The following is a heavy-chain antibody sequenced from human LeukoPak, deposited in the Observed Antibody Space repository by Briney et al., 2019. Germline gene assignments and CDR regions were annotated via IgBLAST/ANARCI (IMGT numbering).Heavy chain of an antibody. CDR2: ISTSSRNI. D-gene: IGHD4-11*01. V-gene: IGHV3-48*01. CDR1: RFTLSSYT. J-gene: IGHJ4*02. CDR3: ARGRRDYSNYEGTLEY. Sequence: PGGSLTLSCAVSRFTLSSYTMDWVRHAPEKGLEWVAYISTSSRNIYYADSVKGRFTISRHDAKNSLSLHMDSLRAEDTAVYYCARGRRDYSNYEGTLEYWGQGTLVTVSS.